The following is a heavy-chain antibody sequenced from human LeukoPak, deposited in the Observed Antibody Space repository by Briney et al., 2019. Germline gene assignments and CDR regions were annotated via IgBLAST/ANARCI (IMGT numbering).Heavy chain of an antibody. V-gene: IGHV3-48*04. Sequence: PGGSLRLSCAASGFTFSSYAMSWVRQAPGKGLEWVSAISSSSSTIYYADSVKGRFTISRDNAKNSLYLQMNSLRAEDTAVYYCARVNYYDSSGYYRPQGDFDYWGQGTLVTVSS. CDR1: GFTFSSYA. CDR2: ISSSSSTI. J-gene: IGHJ4*02. D-gene: IGHD3-22*01. CDR3: ARVNYYDSSGYYRPQGDFDY.